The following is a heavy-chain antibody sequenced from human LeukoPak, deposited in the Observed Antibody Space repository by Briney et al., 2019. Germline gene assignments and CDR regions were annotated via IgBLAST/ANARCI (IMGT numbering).Heavy chain of an antibody. CDR3: AKQYGGYFEY. D-gene: IGHD6-13*01. CDR1: GFTFSGYG. J-gene: IGHJ4*02. Sequence: GGSLRLSCAASGFTFSGYGMHWVRQAPGKGPEWVAFMRFDGSIEYYADSVRGRFTISRDNSKNTLYLQMDSLRPEDTAVYYCAKQYGGYFEYWGQGTLVSVSS. V-gene: IGHV3-30*02. CDR2: MRFDGSIE.